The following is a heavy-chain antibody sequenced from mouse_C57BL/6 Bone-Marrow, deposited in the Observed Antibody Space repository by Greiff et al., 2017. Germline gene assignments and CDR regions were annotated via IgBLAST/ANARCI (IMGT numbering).Heavy chain of an antibody. CDR1: GYTFTDYY. CDR2: INPYNGGT. V-gene: IGHV1-19*01. CDR3: AREIYSNPYYYAMDY. D-gene: IGHD2-5*01. J-gene: IGHJ4*01. Sequence: VQLQQSGPVLVKPGASVKMSCKASGYTFTDYYMNWVKQSHGKSLEWIGVINPYNGGTSYNQKFKGKATLTVDKSSSTAYMELNSLTSEDSAVYYCAREIYSNPYYYAMDYWGQGTSVTVSS.